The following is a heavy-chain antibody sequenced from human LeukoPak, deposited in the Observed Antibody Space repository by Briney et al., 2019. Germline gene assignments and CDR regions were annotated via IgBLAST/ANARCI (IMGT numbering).Heavy chain of an antibody. CDR2: ISAYNGNT. D-gene: IGHD3-9*01. J-gene: IGHJ4*02. V-gene: IGHV1-18*01. CDR3: ARDLAVLRYFDWYDLFDY. CDR1: GHTFTSYG. Sequence: ASVKVSCKASGHTFTSYGISWVRQAPGQGLEWMGWISAYNGNTNYAQKLQGRVTMTTDTSTSTAYMELRSLRSDDTAVYYCARDLAVLRYFDWYDLFDYWGQGTLVTVSS.